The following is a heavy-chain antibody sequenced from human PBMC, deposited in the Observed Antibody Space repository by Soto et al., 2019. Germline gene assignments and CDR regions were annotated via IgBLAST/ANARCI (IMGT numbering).Heavy chain of an antibody. CDR3: ARSYYGSGYYYMDV. V-gene: IGHV4-39*01. D-gene: IGHD3-10*01. CDR2: IYYSGST. Sequence: QLQLQESGPGLVKPSETLSLTCTVSGGSISSSSYYWGWIRQPPAKGLEGIGSIYYSGSTYYNPSLKSRVTISVDTSKNQFSLKLSSVTAADTAVYYCARSYYGSGYYYMDVWGKGTTVTVSS. J-gene: IGHJ6*03. CDR1: GGSISSSSYY.